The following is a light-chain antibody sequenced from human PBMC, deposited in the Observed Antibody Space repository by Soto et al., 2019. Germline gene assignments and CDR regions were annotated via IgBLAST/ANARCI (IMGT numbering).Light chain of an antibody. Sequence: QSVLTQPPSVSGAPGQRVTISCTGSSSNIGAGYDVHWYQQLPGTAPKLLIYRNNNRPSGVPDRFSGSKSGTPASLAITGLQAEDEADYYCHSYDRSLSGSVFGGGTKVTVL. J-gene: IGLJ3*02. V-gene: IGLV1-40*01. CDR2: RNN. CDR3: HSYDRSLSGSV. CDR1: SSNIGAGYD.